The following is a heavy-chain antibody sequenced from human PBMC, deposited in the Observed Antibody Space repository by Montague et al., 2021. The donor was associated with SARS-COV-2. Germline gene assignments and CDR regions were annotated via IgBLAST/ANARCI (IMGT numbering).Heavy chain of an antibody. CDR1: GFSLSTSGMR. CDR3: ARENYDILTGTTLGLDY. D-gene: IGHD3-9*01. J-gene: IGHJ4*02. CDR2: IDWDDDK. V-gene: IGHV2-70*04. Sequence: PALVKPTQTLTLTCTFSGFSLSTSGMRASWIRQPPVKALEWLARIDWDDDKFYSTSLKTRLTISKDTSKNQVVLTMTNMDPVDTATYYCARENYDILTGTTLGLDYWGQGTLVTVSS.